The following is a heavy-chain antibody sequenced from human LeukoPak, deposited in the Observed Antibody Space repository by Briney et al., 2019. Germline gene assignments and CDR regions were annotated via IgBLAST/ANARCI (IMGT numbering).Heavy chain of an antibody. CDR3: AKARRSGSYYLVNWFDP. D-gene: IGHD3-10*01. J-gene: IGHJ5*02. V-gene: IGHV3-30-3*01. CDR2: ISYDGSNK. Sequence: GGSLRLSCAASGFTFSSYAMHWVRQAPGKGLEWVAVISYDGSNKYYADSVKGRFTISRDNSKNTLYLQMNSLRAEDTAVYYCAKARRSGSYYLVNWFDPWGQGTLVTVSS. CDR1: GFTFSSYA.